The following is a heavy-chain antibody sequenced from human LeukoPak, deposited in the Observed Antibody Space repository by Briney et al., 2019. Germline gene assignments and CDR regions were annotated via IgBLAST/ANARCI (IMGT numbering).Heavy chain of an antibody. D-gene: IGHD1-26*01. CDR1: GDSISSYY. CDR2: IYYSGST. V-gene: IGHV4-59*12. Sequence: PSETLSLTCTVPGDSISSYYGSGGRQTPGEGRGWGGYIYYSGSTNYNPSLKSRVTISVDTSKNQFSLKLSSVTAADTAVYYCARDPVWELRGGSWFDLWGQGTLVTVSS. CDR3: ARDPVWELRGGSWFDL. J-gene: IGHJ5*02.